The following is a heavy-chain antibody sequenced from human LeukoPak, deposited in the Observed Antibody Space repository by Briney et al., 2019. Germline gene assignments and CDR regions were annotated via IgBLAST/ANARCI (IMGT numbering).Heavy chain of an antibody. CDR2: IYYSGST. J-gene: IGHJ3*02. CDR1: GFTFSSYSMN. CDR3: ARHSDPLTGTTSLGDAFDI. Sequence: GSLRLSCAASGFTFSSYSMNLVRQAPGKGLEWIGSIYYSGSTYYNPSLKSRVTISVDTSKNQFSLKLSSVTAADTAVYYCARHSDPLTGTTSLGDAFDIWGQGTMVTVSS. V-gene: IGHV4-39*01. D-gene: IGHD1-20*01.